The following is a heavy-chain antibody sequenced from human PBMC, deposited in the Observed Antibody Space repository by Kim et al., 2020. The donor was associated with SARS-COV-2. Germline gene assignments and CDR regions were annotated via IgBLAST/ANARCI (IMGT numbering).Heavy chain of an antibody. V-gene: IGHV4-31*03. J-gene: IGHJ2*01. CDR3: ARDRTPTYGDYETNWYFDL. D-gene: IGHD4-17*01. CDR1: GGSISSGGYY. CDR2: IYYSGST. Sequence: SETLSLTCTVSGGSISSGGYYWSWIRQHPGKGLEWIGYIYYSGSTYYNPSLKSRVTISVDTSKNQFSLKLSSVTAADTAVYYCARDRTPTYGDYETNWYFDLWGRGTLVTVSS.